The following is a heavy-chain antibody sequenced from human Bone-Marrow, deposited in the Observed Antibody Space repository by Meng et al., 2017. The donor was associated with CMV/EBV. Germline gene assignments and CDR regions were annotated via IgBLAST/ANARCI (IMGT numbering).Heavy chain of an antibody. CDR1: GGSFSGYY. V-gene: IGHV4-34*01. Sequence: SETLSLTCAVYGGSFSGYYWSWIRQPPGKGLEWIGEINHSGSTNYNPSLKSRVTISVDTSKNQFSLKLSSVTAADTAVYYCARGRTRWLPYYFDYWGQGTLVTVSS. J-gene: IGHJ4*02. CDR3: ARGRTRWLPYYFDY. CDR2: INHSGST. D-gene: IGHD5-24*01.